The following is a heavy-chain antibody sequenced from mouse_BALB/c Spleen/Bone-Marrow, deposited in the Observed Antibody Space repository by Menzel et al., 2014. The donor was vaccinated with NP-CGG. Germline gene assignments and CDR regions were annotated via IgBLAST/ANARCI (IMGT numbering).Heavy chain of an antibody. V-gene: IGHV1-82*01. CDR1: GYAFSSSW. Sequence: VQLQQSGPELVKPGASVKISCKASGYAFSSSWMSWVKQRPGQGLEWIGRIYPGDGDTNYNGKFKGKATLTADKSSSTAYMQLSSLTSVDSAVYFCARGGNYRFDYWGQGTTLTVSS. J-gene: IGHJ2*01. CDR3: ARGGNYRFDY. D-gene: IGHD2-1*01. CDR2: IYPGDGDT.